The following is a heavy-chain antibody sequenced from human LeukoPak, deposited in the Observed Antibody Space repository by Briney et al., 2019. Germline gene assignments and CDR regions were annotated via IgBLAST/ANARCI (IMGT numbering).Heavy chain of an antibody. CDR1: RGTLSIYI. Sequence: SVKVSCKASRGTLSIYIFSWVRPAPGQGLEWKGRALPILCMTNYPKKFQGRVTITPDKSTSTTYMQLTSLTSKDTAVYYCAASVPAGSDFDYWGQGTLVTVSS. D-gene: IGHD3-10*01. V-gene: IGHV1-69*02. CDR3: AASVPAGSDFDY. CDR2: ALPILCMT. J-gene: IGHJ4*02.